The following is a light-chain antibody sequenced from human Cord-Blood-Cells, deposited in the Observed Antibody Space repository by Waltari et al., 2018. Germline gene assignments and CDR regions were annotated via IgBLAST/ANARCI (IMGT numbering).Light chain of an antibody. CDR3: CSLAGSSTWV. J-gene: IGLJ3*02. CDR1: SSDVGSYNL. CDR2: EGS. V-gene: IGLV2-23*01. Sequence: QSALTQPASVSGSPGQSITISCTGTSSDVGSYNLVSWYQQHPGKAPKLMIYEGSKRATGVSKRFSGSESGNTASLTISGLQAEDEADEYCCSLAGSSTWVFGGGTKLTV.